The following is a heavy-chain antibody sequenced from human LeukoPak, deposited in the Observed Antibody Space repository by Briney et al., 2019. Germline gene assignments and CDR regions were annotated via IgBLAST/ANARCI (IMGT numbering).Heavy chain of an antibody. CDR2: IYYSGST. J-gene: IGHJ4*02. CDR3: ARGCSSTNCYEDY. V-gene: IGHV4-59*01. D-gene: IGHD2-2*01. CDR1: GCSISSYY. Sequence: SETLSLTCTVSGCSISSYYWSWIRQPPGKGLEWIGYIYYSGSTNYNPSLKSRVTISVDTSKNQFSLKLSSVTAADTAVYYCARGCSSTNCYEDYWGQGTLVTVSS.